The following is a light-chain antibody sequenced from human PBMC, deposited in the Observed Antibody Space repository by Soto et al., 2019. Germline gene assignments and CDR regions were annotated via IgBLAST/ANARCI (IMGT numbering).Light chain of an antibody. CDR3: QQYDKWPRT. CDR2: GAS. Sequence: ENVLTQSPGTLSLSPGERATLSCRASQTVYNGFLAWYQQKPGQAPRLLIYGASTRATGVPARFSGSGSGTEFTLTISNLQSEDFAVYHCQQYDKWPRTFGQGTKVDIK. J-gene: IGKJ1*01. CDR1: QTVYNGF. V-gene: IGKV3-15*01.